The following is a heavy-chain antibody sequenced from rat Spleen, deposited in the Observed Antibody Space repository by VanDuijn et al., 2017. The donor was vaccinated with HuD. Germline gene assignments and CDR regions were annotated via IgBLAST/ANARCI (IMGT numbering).Heavy chain of an antibody. Sequence: EVQLVESGGGLVQPGRSLELSCAASGFTFSNFPMAWVRQAPKKGLEWVASITNTGGSTYYPDSVKGRFTISRDNAKSTLYLEMNSLRSEDTATYFCTRGGEPRSWGQGVMVTVSS. J-gene: IGHJ2*01. CDR3: TRGGEPRS. CDR2: ITNTGGST. CDR1: GFTFSNFP. V-gene: IGHV5-46*01.